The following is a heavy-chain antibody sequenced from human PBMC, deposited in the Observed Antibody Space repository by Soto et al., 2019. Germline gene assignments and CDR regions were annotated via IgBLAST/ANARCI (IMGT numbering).Heavy chain of an antibody. J-gene: IGHJ4*02. D-gene: IGHD4-17*01. Sequence: GGSLRLSCAASGFTFSSYAMSWVRQAPGMGLEWVSAISGSGGSTYYADSVKGRFTISRDNSKNTLYLQMNSLRAEDTAVYYCVKETTVTTFFDYWGQGTLVTVSS. V-gene: IGHV3-23*01. CDR3: VKETTVTTFFDY. CDR1: GFTFSSYA. CDR2: ISGSGGST.